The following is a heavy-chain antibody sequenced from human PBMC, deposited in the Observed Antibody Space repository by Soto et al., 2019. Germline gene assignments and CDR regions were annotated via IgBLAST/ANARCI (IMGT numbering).Heavy chain of an antibody. V-gene: IGHV3-74*01. CDR1: GFSFSSYW. Sequence: EVQLVESGGGLVQPGGSLRLSCAASGFSFSSYWMHWVRQAPGKGLVWVSRINIDGSSTNYADSVKGRFTISRDNAKNTLYLQMISLIAEDTALYYCASSYYYDSSAYYFLGYWGQGTLVTVSS. CDR2: INIDGSST. J-gene: IGHJ4*02. CDR3: ASSYYYDSSAYYFLGY. D-gene: IGHD3-22*01.